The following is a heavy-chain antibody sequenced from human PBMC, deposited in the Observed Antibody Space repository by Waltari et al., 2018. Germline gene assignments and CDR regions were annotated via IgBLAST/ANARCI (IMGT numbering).Heavy chain of an antibody. CDR2: IMPDSSET. CDR1: GGTFTSDS. J-gene: IGHJ6*03. CDR3: AGGDGGYYYYKMDV. Sequence: QVQLVQSGAEAKKPGSSVRVSCRASGGTFTSDSVNWVRQAPAGLEWRGRIMPDSSETKYAVKFQGRITITADKSTGTVYMELSSLRSDDTAVYYCAGGDGGYYYYKMDVWGQGTTVTVSS. V-gene: IGHV1-69*02. D-gene: IGHD3-10*01.